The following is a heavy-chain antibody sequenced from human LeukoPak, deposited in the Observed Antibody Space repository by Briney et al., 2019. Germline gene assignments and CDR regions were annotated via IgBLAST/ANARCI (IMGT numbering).Heavy chain of an antibody. V-gene: IGHV4-39*07. CDR2: TYYSGST. Sequence: SETLSLTCTVSGGSISSSSYYWGWIRQPPGKGLEWIGSTYYSGSTYYNPSLKSRVTISVDTSKNQFSLKLSSVTAADTAVYYCARVVSDFWSGYNWFDPWGQGTLVTVSS. CDR1: GGSISSSSYY. D-gene: IGHD3-3*01. J-gene: IGHJ5*02. CDR3: ARVVSDFWSGYNWFDP.